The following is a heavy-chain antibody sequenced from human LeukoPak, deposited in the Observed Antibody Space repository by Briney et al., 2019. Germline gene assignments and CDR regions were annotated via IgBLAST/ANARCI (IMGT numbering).Heavy chain of an antibody. V-gene: IGHV3-23*01. CDR2: ISGVGSST. CDR1: GFTFSSYA. J-gene: IGHJ4*02. CDR3: GAEWGVFYFDY. D-gene: IGHD3-16*01. Sequence: GGSLRLSCAASGFTFSSYAMSWVRQAPGKGLEWISSISGVGSSTYYADSVKGRITISRDNSKNTLYLQMNSLRAEDTAVYYCGAEWGVFYFDYWGQGTLVTVSS.